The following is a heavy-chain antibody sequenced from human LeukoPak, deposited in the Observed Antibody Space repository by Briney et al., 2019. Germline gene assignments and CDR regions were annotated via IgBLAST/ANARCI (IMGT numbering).Heavy chain of an antibody. J-gene: IGHJ3*02. CDR2: ISDDGSNK. CDR3: AKDLRPDAFDI. CDR1: GFTFSSYG. Sequence: GGSLRLSCAASGFTFSSYGMHWVRQAPGKGLEWVAVISDDGSNKYYADSVKGRFTVSRDNSKNTLYLQMNSLRAEDTAVYYCAKDLRPDAFDIWGQGTMVTVFS. V-gene: IGHV3-30*18.